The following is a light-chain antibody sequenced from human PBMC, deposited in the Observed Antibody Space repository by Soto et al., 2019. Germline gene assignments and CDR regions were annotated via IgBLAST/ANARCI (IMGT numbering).Light chain of an antibody. V-gene: IGKV3-11*01. CDR3: HPRSRWTLLWA. CDR1: QSVSNS. J-gene: IGKJ4*01. CDR2: DAS. Sequence: TQSPATLSLFPGERATLSCRASQSVSNSLAWYQQKPGQAPRLLIYDASNRAADIPARFRGRGSGTDFTLTVSRLVPEDFTFYYGHPRSRWTLLWAFGGGTKVEIK.